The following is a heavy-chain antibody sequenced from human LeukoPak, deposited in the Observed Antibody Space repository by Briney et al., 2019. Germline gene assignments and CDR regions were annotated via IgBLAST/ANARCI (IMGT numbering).Heavy chain of an antibody. CDR2: ISGSGGST. CDR1: GFTFSSYA. D-gene: IGHD2-15*01. V-gene: IGHV3-23*01. CDR3: AKDLSCSGGSCTYYFDY. J-gene: IGHJ4*02. Sequence: GGSLRLSCAASGFTFSSYAMSWVRQAPGKGLEWVSAISGSGGSTCYADSVKGRFTISRDNSKNTLYLQMNSLRAEDTAVYYCAKDLSCSGGSCTYYFDYWGQGTLVTVSS.